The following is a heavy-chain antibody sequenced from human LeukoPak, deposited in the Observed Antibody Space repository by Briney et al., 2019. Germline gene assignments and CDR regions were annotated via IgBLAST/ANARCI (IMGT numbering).Heavy chain of an antibody. CDR2: ISYDESDK. D-gene: IGHD4-17*01. V-gene: IGHV3-30-3*01. CDR1: GFTFSTYA. Sequence: GGSLRLSCAASGFTFSTYALHWVRQAPGKGLEWVAVISYDESDKYYADSVKGRFTISRDNSKNTLYLQMNSLRGEDTAVYYCARDRGDYGDHTLDYWGQGTLVTVSS. J-gene: IGHJ4*02. CDR3: ARDRGDYGDHTLDY.